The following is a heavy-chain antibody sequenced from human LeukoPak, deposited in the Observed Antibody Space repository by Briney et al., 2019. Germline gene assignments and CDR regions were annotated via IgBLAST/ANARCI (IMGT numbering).Heavy chain of an antibody. CDR3: ATGHYYDSSGYNFDY. D-gene: IGHD3-22*01. V-gene: IGHV1-24*01. J-gene: IGHJ4*02. CDR2: FDPEDGET. Sequence: GASVKVSCKVSGYTLTELSMHWVRQAPVKGLEWMGGFDPEDGETIYAQKFQGRVTMTEDTSTDTAYMELSSLRSEDTAVYYCATGHYYDSSGYNFDYWGQGTLVTVSS. CDR1: GYTLTELS.